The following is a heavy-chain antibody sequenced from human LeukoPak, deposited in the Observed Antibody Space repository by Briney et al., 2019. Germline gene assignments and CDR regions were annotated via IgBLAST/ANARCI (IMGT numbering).Heavy chain of an antibody. CDR1: GFTFSSYG. J-gene: IGHJ6*02. D-gene: IGHD1-26*01. CDR2: ISYDGSNK. V-gene: IGHV3-30*03. Sequence: GGSLRLSCAASGFTFSSYGMHWVRQAPGKGLEWVAVISYDGSNKYYADSVKGRFTISRDNSKNTLYLQMNSLRAEDTAVYYCARSIVGATLYYYGMDVWGQGTTVTVSS. CDR3: ARSIVGATLYYYGMDV.